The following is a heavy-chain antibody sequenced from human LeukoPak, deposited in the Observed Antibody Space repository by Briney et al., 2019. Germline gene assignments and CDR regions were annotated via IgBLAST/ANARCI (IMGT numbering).Heavy chain of an antibody. D-gene: IGHD2-21*02. Sequence: GGSLSLSCAPSGFTFSTYSMNCARQPPGKGLEWGSYIIASSSPISYADYVKGRFTVSRDNAKHSLYLQMSSRRDQDTVVYYCARELVTPNFDYWGQGTLVTVSS. CDR2: IIASSSPI. CDR3: ARELVTPNFDY. V-gene: IGHV3-48*02. CDR1: GFTFSTYS. J-gene: IGHJ4*02.